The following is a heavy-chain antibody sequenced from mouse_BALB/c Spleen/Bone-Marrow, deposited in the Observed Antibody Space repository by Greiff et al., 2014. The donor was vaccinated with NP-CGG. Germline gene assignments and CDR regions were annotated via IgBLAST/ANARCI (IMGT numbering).Heavy chain of an antibody. Sequence: VQLQQSGAELVRPGASVKLSCKASGYTFTNYWINWVKQRPGQGLEWIGNIYPSDSYTNYNQKFKDKATLTVDKSSSTAYMQLSSPTSEDPAVYYCTRWLPYAMDYWGQGTSVTVSS. CDR3: TRWLPYAMDY. D-gene: IGHD2-2*01. CDR2: IYPSDSYT. V-gene: IGHV1-69*02. CDR1: GYTFTNYW. J-gene: IGHJ4*01.